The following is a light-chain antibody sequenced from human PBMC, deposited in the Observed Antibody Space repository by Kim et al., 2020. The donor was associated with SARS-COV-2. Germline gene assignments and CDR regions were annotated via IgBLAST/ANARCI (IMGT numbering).Light chain of an antibody. Sequence: SSSVGHRVTITCRASQDISNYLAWYQQKPGKVPKLLIYAASTLQSGVPSRFGGTGSGTDFTLTISSLQPEDVATYYCQKYYSDPSFGQGTKVDIK. CDR3: QKYYSDPS. J-gene: IGKJ1*01. V-gene: IGKV1-27*01. CDR1: QDISNY. CDR2: AAS.